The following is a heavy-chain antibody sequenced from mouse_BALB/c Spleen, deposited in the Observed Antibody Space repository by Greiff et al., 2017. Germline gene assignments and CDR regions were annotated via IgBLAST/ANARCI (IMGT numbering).Heavy chain of an antibody. J-gene: IGHJ4*01. CDR3: ARYYHAMDY. D-gene: IGHD1-1*02. CDR1: GYSITSDYA. CDR2: ISYSGST. V-gene: IGHV3-2*02. Sequence: EVMLVESGPGLVKPSPSLSLTCTVTGYSITSDYAWNWIRQFPGNKLEWMGYISYSGSTSYNPSLKSRISITRDTSKNQFFLQLNSVTTEDTATYYCARYYHAMDYWGQGTSVTVSS.